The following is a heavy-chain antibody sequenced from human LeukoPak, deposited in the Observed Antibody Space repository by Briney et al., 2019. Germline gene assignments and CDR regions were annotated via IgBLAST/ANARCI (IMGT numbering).Heavy chain of an antibody. Sequence: SGGSLRLSCVASGFTFSSYDMSWVRQAPGKGLEWVSAISSTGSRTYYADSVKGRFTISRDNSKNTLFLQMNSLRDEDTAVYYCANGIYASGSNWGQGTLVTISS. V-gene: IGHV3-23*01. CDR3: ANGIYASGSN. D-gene: IGHD3-10*01. CDR1: GFTFSSYD. J-gene: IGHJ4*02. CDR2: ISSTGSRT.